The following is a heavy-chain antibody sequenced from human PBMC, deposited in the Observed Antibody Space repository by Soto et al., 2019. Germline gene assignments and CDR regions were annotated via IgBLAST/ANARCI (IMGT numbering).Heavy chain of an antibody. CDR3: ARGSTVTTGYYYYYGMDV. V-gene: IGHV3-33*01. J-gene: IGHJ6*02. CDR2: IWYDGSNK. Sequence: PGGSLRLSCAASGFTFSSYGMHWVRQAPGKGLEWVAVIWYDGSNKYYADSVKGRFTISRDNSKNTLYLQMNSLRAEDTAVYYCARGSTVTTGYYYYYGMDVWGQGTTVTSP. CDR1: GFTFSSYG. D-gene: IGHD4-4*01.